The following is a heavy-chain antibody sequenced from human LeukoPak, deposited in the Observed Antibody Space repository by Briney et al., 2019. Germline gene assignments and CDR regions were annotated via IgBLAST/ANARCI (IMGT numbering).Heavy chain of an antibody. J-gene: IGHJ6*03. CDR2: IYTSGST. V-gene: IGHV4-4*07. CDR1: GGSISSYY. CDR3: AREVEQSGSYSYYYYYYMDV. D-gene: IGHD1-26*01. Sequence: KPSETLSLTCTVSGGSISSYYWSWIRQPAGKGLEWIGRIYTSGSTNYNPSLKSRVTMSVDTSKNQFSLKLSSVTAADTAVYYCAREVEQSGSYSYYYYYYMDVWGKGTTVTISS.